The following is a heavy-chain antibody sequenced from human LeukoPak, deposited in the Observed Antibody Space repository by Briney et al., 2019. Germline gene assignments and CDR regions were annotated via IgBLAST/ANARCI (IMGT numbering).Heavy chain of an antibody. J-gene: IGHJ3*02. Sequence: ASVKVSCKPSLYTFTSYDINWVRQATGQGLEWMGWMNPNSGNTGYAQKFQGRVTMTRNTSISTAYMELSSLRSEDTAVYYCARGLSSSWYLGAFDIWGQGTMVTVSS. CDR1: LYTFTSYD. CDR2: MNPNSGNT. CDR3: ARGLSSSWYLGAFDI. V-gene: IGHV1-8*01. D-gene: IGHD6-13*01.